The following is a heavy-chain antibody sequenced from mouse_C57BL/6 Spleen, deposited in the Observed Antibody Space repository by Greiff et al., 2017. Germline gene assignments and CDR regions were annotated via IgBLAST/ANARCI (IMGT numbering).Heavy chain of an antibody. CDR2: INPNNGGT. J-gene: IGHJ2*01. Sequence: RVEPGASVKISCKASGYTFTDYYMNWVKQSNGKSLEWIGDINPNNGGTSYNQKYKGKATLTVDKSSSTAYMELRSLTSEDSAVYYCARGGYWGQGTTLTVSS. CDR3: ARGGY. CDR1: GYTFTDYY. V-gene: IGHV1-26*01.